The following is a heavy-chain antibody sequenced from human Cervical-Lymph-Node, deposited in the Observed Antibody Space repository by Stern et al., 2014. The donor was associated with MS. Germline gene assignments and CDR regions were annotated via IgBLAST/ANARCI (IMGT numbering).Heavy chain of an antibody. J-gene: IGHJ3*01. CDR1: GYKFSHFA. V-gene: IGHV7-4-1*02. Sequence: VQLVESGSEMRKPEASVNISCKASGYKFSHFAINWVRQAPGQGLELMGWINTRTGKPAYAPDCTGRFVFSLDTSLYTAYLQISSLQTDDTGMYYCARAIQGGAADAFDVWGQGTVVVVSS. CDR3: ARAIQGGAADAFDV. CDR2: INTRTGKP. D-gene: IGHD1-26*01.